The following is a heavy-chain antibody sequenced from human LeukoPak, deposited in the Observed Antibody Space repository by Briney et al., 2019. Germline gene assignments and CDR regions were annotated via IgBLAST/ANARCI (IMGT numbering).Heavy chain of an antibody. V-gene: IGHV4-30-2*01. Sequence: PSETLSLTCAVSGGSISSGGSSWSWIRQPPGKGLEWIGYIYHFGGTYYNPSLKTRVTISLDRSKNQFSLKLNSVTAADTAVYYCARGPHEGANWNYLDYWGQGTLVTVSS. CDR2: IYHFGGT. CDR3: ARGPHEGANWNYLDY. CDR1: GGSISSGGSS. D-gene: IGHD4/OR15-4a*01. J-gene: IGHJ4*02.